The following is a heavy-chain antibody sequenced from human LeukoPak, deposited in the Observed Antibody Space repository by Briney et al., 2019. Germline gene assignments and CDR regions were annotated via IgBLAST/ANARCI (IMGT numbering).Heavy chain of an antibody. CDR2: IIPTFGTA. CDR1: GGTFSSYA. CDR3: ATYRAMVTGTFDY. V-gene: IGHV1-69*01. Sequence: SVKVSCKASGGTFSSYAISWVRQAPGQGLEWMGGIIPTFGTANYAQKFQGRVTITADESTSTAYMELSSLRSEDTAVYYCATYRAMVTGTFDYWGQGTLVTVSS. J-gene: IGHJ4*02. D-gene: IGHD5-18*01.